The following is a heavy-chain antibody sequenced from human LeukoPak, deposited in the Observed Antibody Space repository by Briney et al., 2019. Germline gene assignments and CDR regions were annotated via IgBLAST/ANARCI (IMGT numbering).Heavy chain of an antibody. J-gene: IGHJ4*02. CDR2: IYYSGST. CDR1: GGSINSYY. D-gene: IGHD5-24*01. Sequence: SETLSLTCTVSGGSINSYYWSWIRQPPGKGLEWIGYIYYSGSTNYNPSLKSRVTISVDTSKNQFSLKLSSVTAADTAVYYCARGDGYNWRYFDYWGQGTLVTVSS. CDR3: ARGDGYNWRYFDY. V-gene: IGHV4-59*01.